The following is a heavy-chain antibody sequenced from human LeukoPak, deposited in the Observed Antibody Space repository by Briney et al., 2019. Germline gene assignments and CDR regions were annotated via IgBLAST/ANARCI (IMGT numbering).Heavy chain of an antibody. D-gene: IGHD3-22*01. J-gene: IGHJ4*02. V-gene: IGHV1-8*02. CDR3: ARGLGSYDSSELTWPMISF. CDR1: GYTFTSYG. Sequence: ASVKVSCKASGYTFTSYGISWVRQATGQGLEWMGWMNPNSGDTAYAQKFQDRVTMTRSTSISTAYMELSSLRSEDTAVYYCARGLGSYDSSELTWPMISFWGQGTLVTVSS. CDR2: MNPNSGDT.